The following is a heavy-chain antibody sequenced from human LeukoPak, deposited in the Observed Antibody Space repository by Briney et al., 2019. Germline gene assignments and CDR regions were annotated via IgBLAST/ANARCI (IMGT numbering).Heavy chain of an antibody. Sequence: GRSLRLSCAASGFTFSSYAMHWVRQAPGKGLEWVAVISYDGSNKYYADSVKGRFTISRDNSKNTLYLQMNSLRAEDTAVYYCARAQRSYYYDSSGYYRPAYYSDYWGQGTLVTVSS. CDR2: ISYDGSNK. CDR1: GFTFSSYA. V-gene: IGHV3-30-3*01. CDR3: ARAQRSYYYDSSGYYRPAYYSDY. J-gene: IGHJ4*02. D-gene: IGHD3-22*01.